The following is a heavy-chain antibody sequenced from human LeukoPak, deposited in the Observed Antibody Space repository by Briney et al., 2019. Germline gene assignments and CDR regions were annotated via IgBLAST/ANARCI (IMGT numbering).Heavy chain of an antibody. J-gene: IGHJ4*02. D-gene: IGHD5-12*01. CDR3: ARARGYSGYDYAY. Sequence: SETLSLTCTVSGGSISSYYWSWIRQPPGKGLEWIGYIYYSGSTNYNPSLKSRVTISVDTSKNQFSLKLSSVTAADTAVCYCARARGYSGYDYAYWGQGTLVTVSS. CDR1: GGSISSYY. CDR2: IYYSGST. V-gene: IGHV4-59*01.